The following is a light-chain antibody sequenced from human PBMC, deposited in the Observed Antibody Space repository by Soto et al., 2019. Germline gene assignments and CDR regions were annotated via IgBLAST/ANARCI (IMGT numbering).Light chain of an antibody. CDR1: PDINNY. CDR3: QQFGDLTFI. V-gene: IGKV1-33*01. CDR2: DAS. Sequence: DIKMTQSPSSLSASVGDRVTITFQASPDINNYLNWYQQKPGQAPKLLIYDASGLAVGVPSRFSGSGSGTHFTLTISGLQPEDIPTYYCQQFGDLTFIFGQGTRLEI. J-gene: IGKJ5*01.